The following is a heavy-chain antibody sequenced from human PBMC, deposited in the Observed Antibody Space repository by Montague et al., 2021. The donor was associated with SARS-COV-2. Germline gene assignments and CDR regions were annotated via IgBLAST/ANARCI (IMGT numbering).Heavy chain of an antibody. Sequence: CAISGDSVWSNTAAWNWIGQSPSGGLEWLGRTNYRSKWTSDYATSVEGRISIDPDTSKNQFFLHLRSVTPEDTGVYYCVRDTGSAQAGFDAWGQGILVTVSS. J-gene: IGHJ4*02. D-gene: IGHD4-17*01. CDR3: VRDTGSAQAGFDA. V-gene: IGHV6-1*01. CDR1: GDSVWSNTAA. CDR2: TNYRSKWTS.